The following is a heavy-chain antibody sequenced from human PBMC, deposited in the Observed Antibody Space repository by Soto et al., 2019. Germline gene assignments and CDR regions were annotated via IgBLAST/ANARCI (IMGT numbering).Heavy chain of an antibody. CDR1: GFSVNNYG. CDR2: LSYDGISK. Sequence: QVQLVESGGGVVQPGRSLRLSCAASGFSVNNYGVHWVRQAPGKGLEWVAVLSYDGISKYYANSVKGRFTISRDNSNNTLYLQMNSLRAEDTVVFYGAKAFYSRRDDWGHNWFDPWGQGTLVTVSS. CDR3: AKAFYSRRDDWGHNWFDP. V-gene: IGHV3-30*18. D-gene: IGHD3-16*01. J-gene: IGHJ5*02.